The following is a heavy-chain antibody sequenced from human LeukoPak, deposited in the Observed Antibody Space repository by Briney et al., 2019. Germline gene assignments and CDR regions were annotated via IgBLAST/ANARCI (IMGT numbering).Heavy chain of an antibody. V-gene: IGHV4-39*07. D-gene: IGHD1-14*01. Sequence: SETLSLTCIVSGGSISSSSYYWGWIRQPPGKGLEWIGNIYYSGSTHYNPSLKSRVTISVDTSKNQLSLKLSSVTAADTAIYYCARVTTGYYYNMDVWGQGTTVTVSS. CDR2: IYYSGST. CDR1: GGSISSSSYY. J-gene: IGHJ6*02. CDR3: ARVTTGYYYNMDV.